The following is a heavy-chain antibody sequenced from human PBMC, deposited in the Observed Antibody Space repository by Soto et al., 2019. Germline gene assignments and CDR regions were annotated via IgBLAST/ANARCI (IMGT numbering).Heavy chain of an antibody. Sequence: QVHLVESGGGVVQPGRSLRLSCSASGFTFSNYGMHWVRQAPGKGLEWVAVTSNDGSSKYYADSVRGRFTISRDNSKNTVWLQIDSLRAEDTAVYYCASVCLLVVAATVPYYYYYCMDVWGQGTTVTVSS. V-gene: IGHV3-30*03. CDR2: TSNDGSSK. CDR3: ASVCLLVVAATVPYYYYYCMDV. CDR1: GFTFSNYG. J-gene: IGHJ6*02. D-gene: IGHD2-15*01.